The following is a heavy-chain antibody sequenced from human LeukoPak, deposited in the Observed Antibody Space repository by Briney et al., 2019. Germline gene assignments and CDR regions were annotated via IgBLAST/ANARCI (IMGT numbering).Heavy chain of an antibody. V-gene: IGHV3-20*04. D-gene: IGHD6-13*01. CDR3: ARDGSNWYGDILFDP. CDR2: ISWNGGST. J-gene: IGHJ5*02. Sequence: GGSLRLSCAGSAFTFDDYGMNWVRQAPGKGLEWVSGISWNGGSTGYADSVQGRSTIYRDNAKNSLYLQMNSLRAEQTALYYWARDGSNWYGDILFDPWVQGTLVAVSS. CDR1: AFTFDDYG.